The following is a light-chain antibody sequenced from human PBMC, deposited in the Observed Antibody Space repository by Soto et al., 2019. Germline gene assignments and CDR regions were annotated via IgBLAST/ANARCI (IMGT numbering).Light chain of an antibody. CDR1: QSVSSN. CDR2: GAS. J-gene: IGKJ2*01. V-gene: IGKV3-15*01. Sequence: DIVMTQSPATLSVSPGDRATLSCRASQSVSSNLDWYQQKPGQAPRLLIYGASSRASGIPSRFSGSGSGTDFTLTISRLQSEDFAVYYCQQYNNCPYTFGQGTKLDIK. CDR3: QQYNNCPYT.